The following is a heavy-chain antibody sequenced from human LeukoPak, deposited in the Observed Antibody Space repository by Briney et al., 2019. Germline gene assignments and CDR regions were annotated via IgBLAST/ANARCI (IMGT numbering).Heavy chain of an antibody. CDR1: GYTFTSYA. CDR3: ARDRSGGSGYYLDY. CDR2: IIPIFGTA. J-gene: IGHJ4*02. D-gene: IGHD3-3*01. V-gene: IGHV1-69*13. Sequence: SVKVSCKASGYTFTSYAISWVRQAPGQGLEWMGGIIPIFGTANYAQKFQGRVTITADESTSTAYMELSSLRSEDTAVYYCARDRSGGSGYYLDYWGQGTLVTVSS.